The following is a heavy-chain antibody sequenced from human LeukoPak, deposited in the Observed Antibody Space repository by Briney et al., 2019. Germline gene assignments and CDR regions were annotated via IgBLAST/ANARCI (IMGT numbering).Heavy chain of an antibody. D-gene: IGHD1-26*01. CDR1: GGSISSGDYY. J-gene: IGHJ4*02. Sequence: SETLSLTCTVSGGSISSGDYYWSWIRQPPGKGLEWIGYIYYSGSTYYNPSLKSRVTISVDTSKNQFSLKLSSVTAADTAVYYCARDWELLPHAFDYWGQGTLVTVSS. V-gene: IGHV4-30-4*01. CDR3: ARDWELLPHAFDY. CDR2: IYYSGST.